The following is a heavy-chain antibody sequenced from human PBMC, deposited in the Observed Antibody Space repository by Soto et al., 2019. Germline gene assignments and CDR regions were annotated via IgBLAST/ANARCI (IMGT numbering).Heavy chain of an antibody. J-gene: IGHJ6*02. V-gene: IGHV3-30*18. D-gene: IGHD6-19*01. CDR2: ISYDGSNK. CDR3: VKDGSSGWPYYYGMDV. Sequence: GGSLRVSCAASGFTFSGYGMHWVRQAPGKGLEWVAVISYDGSNKYYADSVKGRFSISRDNSKNTLYLQMSSLRAEDTAVYYCVKDGSSGWPYYYGMDVWGHGTTVTVSS. CDR1: GFTFSGYG.